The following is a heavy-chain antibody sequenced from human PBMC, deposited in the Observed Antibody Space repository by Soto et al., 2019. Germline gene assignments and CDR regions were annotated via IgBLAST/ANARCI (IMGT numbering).Heavy chain of an antibody. Sequence: EPLSLTCAISGDSVTSNVVAWIWIRQSPSRGLEWLGRTDYRSYWYTDYAVSVKSRISINPDTSKNQFSLQLNSLTPEDTAMYYCARGRNSAFDIWGQGTMDT. V-gene: IGHV6-1*01. CDR2: TDYRSYWYT. CDR3: ARGRNSAFDI. J-gene: IGHJ3*02. CDR1: GDSVTSNVVA. D-gene: IGHD2-21*01.